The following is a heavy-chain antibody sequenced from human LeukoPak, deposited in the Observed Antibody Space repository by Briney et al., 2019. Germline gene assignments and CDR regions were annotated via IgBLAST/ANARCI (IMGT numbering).Heavy chain of an antibody. CDR1: GFTFSSYA. Sequence: TGGSLRLSCAASGFTFSSYAMHWVRQAPGKGLEWVAVISYDGSNKYYADSVKGRFTISRDNSKNTLYLQMNSLRAEDTAVYYCARGAPYYDSSGYFDYWGQGTLVTVSS. CDR3: ARGAPYYDSSGYFDY. CDR2: ISYDGSNK. V-gene: IGHV3-30*04. D-gene: IGHD3-22*01. J-gene: IGHJ4*02.